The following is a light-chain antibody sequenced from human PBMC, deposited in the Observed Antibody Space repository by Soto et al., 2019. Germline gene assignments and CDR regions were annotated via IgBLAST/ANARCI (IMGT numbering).Light chain of an antibody. Sequence: IHMTQSPSSLSASVGDRVTITCRARQRITTYLNWYQQKPGQAHKLLISTAATLQGGVPSRFSGSGSGTDFTLTITTLQPEDSATYFCQQSYSTQYTFGQGTKLEIK. J-gene: IGKJ2*01. CDR2: TAA. CDR1: QRITTY. CDR3: QQSYSTQYT. V-gene: IGKV1-39*01.